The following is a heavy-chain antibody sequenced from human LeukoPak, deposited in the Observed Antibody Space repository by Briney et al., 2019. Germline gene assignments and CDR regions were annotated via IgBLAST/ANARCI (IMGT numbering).Heavy chain of an antibody. CDR2: ISAYNGNT. Sequence: ASVKASCKASGYTFTSYGISWVRQAPGQGLEWMGWISAYNGNTNYAQKLQGRVTMTTDTSTSTAYMELRSLRSDDTAVYYCARDGDIVVVPAASNWFDPWGQGTLVTVSS. J-gene: IGHJ5*02. D-gene: IGHD2-2*01. V-gene: IGHV1-18*01. CDR3: ARDGDIVVVPAASNWFDP. CDR1: GYTFTSYG.